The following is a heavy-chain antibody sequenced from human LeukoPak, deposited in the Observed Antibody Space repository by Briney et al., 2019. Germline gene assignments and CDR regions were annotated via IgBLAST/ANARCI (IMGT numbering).Heavy chain of an antibody. V-gene: IGHV1-24*01. Sequence: ASVKVSCKVSGYTLTELSMHWVRQAPGKGLEWMGGFDPEDGETIYAQKFQGRVTMTEDTSTDTAYMELSSLRSEDTAVYYCATDLGCGGDCYLNDAFDIWGQGTMVTVSS. J-gene: IGHJ3*02. D-gene: IGHD2-21*02. CDR2: FDPEDGET. CDR1: GYTLTELS. CDR3: ATDLGCGGDCYLNDAFDI.